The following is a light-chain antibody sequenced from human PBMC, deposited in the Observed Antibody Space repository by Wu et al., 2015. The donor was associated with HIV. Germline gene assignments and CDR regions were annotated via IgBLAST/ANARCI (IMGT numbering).Light chain of an antibody. V-gene: IGKV3-20*01. Sequence: EIVLTQSPGTLSLSPGERATLSCRASQSVSSSYLAWYQQKPGQAPRLLIYGVSSRATGIPDRFSGSGSGTDFTLTISRLEPEDFAVYYCQQYGSSPYTFGQGTKLE. CDR3: QQYGSSPYT. CDR2: GVS. J-gene: IGKJ2*01. CDR1: QSVSSSY.